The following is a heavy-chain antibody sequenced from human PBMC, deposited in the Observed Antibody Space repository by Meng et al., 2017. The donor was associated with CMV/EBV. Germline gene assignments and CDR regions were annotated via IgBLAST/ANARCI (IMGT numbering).Heavy chain of an antibody. Sequence: GESLKISCTASGFTFSDYAMSWVRQPPRMGLEWVSTSGSRDDTYYADSVKGRFTISRDNSKNTMYLQMNSLRAEDTAVYYCAKLMPPATSEVFDPWGQGTLVTVSS. CDR1: GFTFSDYA. J-gene: IGHJ5*02. D-gene: IGHD1-14*01. V-gene: IGHV3-23*01. CDR3: AKLMPPATSEVFDP. CDR2: SGSRDDT.